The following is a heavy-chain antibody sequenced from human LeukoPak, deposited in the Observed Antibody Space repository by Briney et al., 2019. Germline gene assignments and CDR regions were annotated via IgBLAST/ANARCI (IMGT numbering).Heavy chain of an antibody. V-gene: IGHV3-23*01. CDR2: ISGGGT. D-gene: IGHD3-10*01. J-gene: IGHJ4*02. Sequence: GGSLRLSCKTSGFAFSNYAMNWVRQAPGKGLEWVSGISGGGTYYADSVKGRFTISRDNSKNTLYLQMSSLRAEDTAVYYCATSRAFWGQGTLVIVSS. CDR1: GFAFSNYA. CDR3: ATSRAF.